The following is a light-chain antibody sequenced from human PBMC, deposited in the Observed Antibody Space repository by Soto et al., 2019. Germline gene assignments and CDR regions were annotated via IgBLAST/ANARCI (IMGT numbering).Light chain of an antibody. CDR2: GAS. J-gene: IGKJ1*01. Sequence: EIVMTQSPATLSVSPGGRATLSCRASQRVSSNLAWYQQKPGQAPRLLIYGASTRATGIPARFSGSGSGTEFTLTISSLQSEEFAVYYCQHYNNWPRTFGQGTKVEIK. CDR3: QHYNNWPRT. CDR1: QRVSSN. V-gene: IGKV3-15*01.